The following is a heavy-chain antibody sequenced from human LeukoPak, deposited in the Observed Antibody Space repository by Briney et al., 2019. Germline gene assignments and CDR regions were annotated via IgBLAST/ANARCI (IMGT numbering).Heavy chain of an antibody. Sequence: SETLSLTCAVYGGSFSGYYWSWIRQPPGKGLEWIGEINHSGSTNYNPSLKSRVTISVDTSKNQFSLKLSSVTAADTAVYYCARDARRGWFDPWGQGTLVTVSS. J-gene: IGHJ5*02. D-gene: IGHD3-10*01. CDR2: INHSGST. CDR1: GGSFSGYY. V-gene: IGHV4-34*01. CDR3: ARDARRGWFDP.